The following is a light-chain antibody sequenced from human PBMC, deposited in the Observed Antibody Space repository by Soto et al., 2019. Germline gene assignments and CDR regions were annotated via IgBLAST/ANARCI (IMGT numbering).Light chain of an antibody. V-gene: IGKV3-20*01. CDR2: AAS. CDR1: QSVRSNY. Sequence: EIVLTQSPGTLTLSPGERATLSCRASQSVRSNYLAWYQQGPGQAPRLLIFAASSRATGIPDRFSGSGSGTDFTLTISRLEPEDFAVYYCQQCSTSPWTFGQGTKVDI. J-gene: IGKJ1*01. CDR3: QQCSTSPWT.